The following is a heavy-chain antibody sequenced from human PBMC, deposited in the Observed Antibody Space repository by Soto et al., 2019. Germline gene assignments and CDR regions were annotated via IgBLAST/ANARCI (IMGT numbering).Heavy chain of an antibody. V-gene: IGHV3-30*18. D-gene: IGHD2-2*02. CDR2: ISYDGSNR. CDR1: GFTFSNYG. J-gene: IGHJ4*02. CDR3: AKGSSRCSSTSCYIY. Sequence: GGSLRLSCAASGFTFSNYGMHWVRQAPGKGLEWVAVISYDGSNRYYADSVKGRFTISRDNSKNTLYLQMNSLRAEDTAVYYCAKGSSRCSSTSCYIYWGQGTLVTVSS.